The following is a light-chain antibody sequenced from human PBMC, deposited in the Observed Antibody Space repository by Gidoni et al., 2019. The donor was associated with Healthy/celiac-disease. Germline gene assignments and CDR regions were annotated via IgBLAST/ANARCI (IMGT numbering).Light chain of an antibody. Sequence: QSVLTQPPSASGTPAQRVTISCSGSSSHNGSNTVHWYQQPPGTAPKLLLYSNNQRPSGVPDRFSGSKSGTSASLVISGLQSEDEADYYCASWDDSLNGPNWVFGGGTKLTVL. CDR2: SNN. V-gene: IGLV1-44*01. J-gene: IGLJ3*02. CDR1: SSHNGSNT. CDR3: ASWDDSLNGPNWV.